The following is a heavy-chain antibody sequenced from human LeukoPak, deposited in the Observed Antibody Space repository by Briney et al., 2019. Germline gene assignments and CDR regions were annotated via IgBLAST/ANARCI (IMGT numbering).Heavy chain of an antibody. CDR3: ARGPQWRGDSYYIDV. D-gene: IGHD6-19*01. CDR2: INPNSGNT. V-gene: IGHV1-8*01. CDR1: GYTFTNFD. J-gene: IGHJ6*03. Sequence: ASVKVSCKSSGYTFTNFDINWVRQAPGQGREWMGWINPNSGNTGYAQKLQGRVTMTMNTSITTAYMELSSLIAEDTAVYYCARGPQWRGDSYYIDVWGRGTTVTVSS.